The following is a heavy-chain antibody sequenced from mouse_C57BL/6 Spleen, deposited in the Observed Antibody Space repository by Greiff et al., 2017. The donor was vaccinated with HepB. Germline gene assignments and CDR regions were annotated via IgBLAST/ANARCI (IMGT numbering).Heavy chain of an antibody. CDR2: ISYDGSN. CDR3: ARASSGFAY. D-gene: IGHD3-2*02. Sequence: ESGPGLVKPSQSLSLTCSVTGYSITSGYYWNWIRQFPGNKLEWLGYISYDGSNNYNPSLKNRISITRDTSKNQFFLTLNSVTTEDTATYYCARASSGFAYWGQGTLVTVSA. CDR1: GYSITSGYY. J-gene: IGHJ3*01. V-gene: IGHV3-6*01.